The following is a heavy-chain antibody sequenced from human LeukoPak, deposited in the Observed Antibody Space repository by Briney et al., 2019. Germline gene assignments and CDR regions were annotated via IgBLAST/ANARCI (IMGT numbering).Heavy chain of an antibody. CDR3: ARAAYNWNYNLDY. J-gene: IGHJ4*02. D-gene: IGHD1-7*01. CDR1: GGSFSGYY. Sequence: SEALSLTCAVYGGSFSGYYWSWIRQPPGKGLEWIGEINHSGSTNYNPSLKSRVTISVDTSKNQFSLKLSSVTAADTAVYYCARAAYNWNYNLDYWGQGTLVTVSS. V-gene: IGHV4-34*01. CDR2: INHSGST.